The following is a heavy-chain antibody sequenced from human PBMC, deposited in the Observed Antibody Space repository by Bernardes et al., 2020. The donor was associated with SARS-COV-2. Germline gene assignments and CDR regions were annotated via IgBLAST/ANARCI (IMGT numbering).Heavy chain of an antibody. D-gene: IGHD3-22*01. Sequence: GGSLRLSCVASGFNFGFRGMHWVRQGPGKGLEWVANISSDGSNRYYADSVKGRFTISRDNSKTTLYMQMPHLRDQDTAVYYSARSHRDSSRYAYFYENWGQGTLVPVSS. V-gene: IGHV3-33*01. J-gene: IGHJ4*02. CDR2: ISSDGSNR. CDR1: GFNFGFRG. CDR3: ARSHRDSSRYAYFYEN.